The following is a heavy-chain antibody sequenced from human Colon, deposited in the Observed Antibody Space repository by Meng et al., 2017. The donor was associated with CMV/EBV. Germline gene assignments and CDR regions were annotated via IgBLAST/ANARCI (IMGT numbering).Heavy chain of an antibody. J-gene: IGHJ4*02. Sequence: SVKVSCKVSGYTLTELSMHWVRQAPGKGLEWMGRIIPILGIANYAQKFQGRVTITADKSTSTAYMELSSLRSEDTAVYYCALWLPTTNFDYWGQGTLVTVSS. CDR1: GYTLTELS. CDR3: ALWLPTTNFDY. V-gene: IGHV1-69*02. CDR2: IIPILGIA. D-gene: IGHD5-18*01.